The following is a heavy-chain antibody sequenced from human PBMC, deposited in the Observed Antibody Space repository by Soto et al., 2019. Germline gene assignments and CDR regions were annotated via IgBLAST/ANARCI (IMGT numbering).Heavy chain of an antibody. D-gene: IGHD3-16*01. V-gene: IGHV6-1*01. CDR3: AGVVWFRGMDV. J-gene: IGHJ6*02. CDR2: TYYRSKWIH. Sequence: SHTLSLTCDISGDSVSSSSAAWNWIRQSPSRGLEWLGRTYYRSKWIHEYTLSMESRITINPDTSKNQFSLHIYSVTPEDTAVYYCAGVVWFRGMDVWGQGTPVTVSS. CDR1: GDSVSSSSAA.